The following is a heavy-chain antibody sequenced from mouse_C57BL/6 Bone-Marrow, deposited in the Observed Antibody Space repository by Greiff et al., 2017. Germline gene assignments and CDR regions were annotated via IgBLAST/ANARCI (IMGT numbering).Heavy chain of an antibody. CDR2: IDPENGDT. CDR1: GFNIKDDY. Sequence: EVQLQQSGAELVRPGASVKLSCTASGFNIKDDYMHWVKQRPEQGLEWIGWIDPENGDTEYASKFQGKATITADTSSNTAYLQLSSLTSEDTAVYYCTTNYYGSSPYWYCDVWGTGTTVTVSS. D-gene: IGHD1-1*01. J-gene: IGHJ1*03. CDR3: TTNYYGSSPYWYCDV. V-gene: IGHV14-4*01.